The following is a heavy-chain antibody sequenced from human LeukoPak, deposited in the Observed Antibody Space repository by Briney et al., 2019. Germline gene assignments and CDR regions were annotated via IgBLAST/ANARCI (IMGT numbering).Heavy chain of an antibody. J-gene: IGHJ6*02. Sequence: ASVKVSCKVSGYTLTELSMHWVRQAPGKGLEWTGGFDPEDGETIYAQKFQGRVTMTEDTSTDTAYMELSSLRSEDTAVYYCATVGVIGRYYYYGMDVWGQGTTVTVSS. V-gene: IGHV1-24*01. CDR2: FDPEDGET. CDR3: ATVGVIGRYYYYGMDV. CDR1: GYTLTELS. D-gene: IGHD3-16*02.